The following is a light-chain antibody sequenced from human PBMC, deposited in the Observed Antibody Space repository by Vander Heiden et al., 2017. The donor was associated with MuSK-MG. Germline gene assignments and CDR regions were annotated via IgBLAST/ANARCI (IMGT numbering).Light chain of an antibody. CDR3: QQGNTWPSWT. V-gene: IGKV3-15*01. CDR2: GAS. Sequence: EIVMTQSPATLSVSPGERATLSCRASQSVSSNLAWYQQKPGQAPRLLIYGASTRATGIPARFSGSGSGTEFTLTISSLQSEDFAVYYCQQGNTWPSWTFGQGTKVEIK. J-gene: IGKJ1*01. CDR1: QSVSSN.